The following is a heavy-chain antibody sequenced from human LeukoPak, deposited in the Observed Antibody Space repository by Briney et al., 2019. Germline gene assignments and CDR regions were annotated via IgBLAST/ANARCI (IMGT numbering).Heavy chain of an antibody. D-gene: IGHD6-6*01. CDR3: ASLPSIAARPTRLDAFDI. CDR2: INPNSGGT. V-gene: IGHV1-2*02. J-gene: IGHJ3*02. Sequence: ASVKVSCKASGYTFTGYCMHWVRQAPGQGLEWMGWINPNSGGTNYAQKFQGRVTMTRDTSISTAYMELSRLRSDDTAVYYCASLPSIAARPTRLDAFDIWGQGTMVTVSS. CDR1: GYTFTGYC.